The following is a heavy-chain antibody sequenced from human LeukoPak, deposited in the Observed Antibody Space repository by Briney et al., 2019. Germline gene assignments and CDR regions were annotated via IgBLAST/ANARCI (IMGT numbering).Heavy chain of an antibody. CDR1: GGSINNYY. CDR2: IYDSGST. V-gene: IGHV4-59*01. J-gene: IGHJ4*02. CDR3: ARRKRWLQFRGGNYFDY. D-gene: IGHD5-24*01. Sequence: KPSETLSLTCAVSGGSINNYYWSWIRQPPGKGLEWIGYIYDSGSTNYNPSLQSRVTTSLDTSKNQVSLELSSVTAADTAVYYCARRKRWLQFRGGNYFDYWGQGTLVTVSS.